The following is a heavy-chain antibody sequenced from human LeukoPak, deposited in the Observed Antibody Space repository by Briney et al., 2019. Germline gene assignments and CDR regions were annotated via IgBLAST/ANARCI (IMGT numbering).Heavy chain of an antibody. CDR3: ARGGPRSWIHIDY. D-gene: IGHD5-18*01. Sequence: RASVKVSCKASGYTFTGYYMHWVRQAPGQGLEWMGWINPNSGGTNYAQKFQGWVTMTRDTSISTAYMELSRLRSDDTAVYYCARGGPRSWIHIDYWGQGTLVTVSS. CDR1: GYTFTGYY. CDR2: INPNSGGT. J-gene: IGHJ4*02. V-gene: IGHV1-2*04.